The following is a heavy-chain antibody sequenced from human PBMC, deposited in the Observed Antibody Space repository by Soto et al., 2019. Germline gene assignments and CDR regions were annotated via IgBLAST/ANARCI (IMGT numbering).Heavy chain of an antibody. CDR2: ISWNSGNL. Sequence: SGGSLRLSCAASGFTFDDYAMHWVRQPPGKGLEWVSSISWNSGNLGYADSVKGRFTVSRDNAKNSLYLQMNSLRGEDTALYYCAKGASTTVFAFNDYWGQGTLVTSPQ. D-gene: IGHD4-17*01. CDR3: AKGASTTVFAFNDY. J-gene: IGHJ4*02. CDR1: GFTFDDYA. V-gene: IGHV3-9*01.